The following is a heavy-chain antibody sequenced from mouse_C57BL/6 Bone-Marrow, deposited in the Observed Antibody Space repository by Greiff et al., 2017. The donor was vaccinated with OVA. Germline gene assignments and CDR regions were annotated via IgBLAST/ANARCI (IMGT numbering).Heavy chain of an antibody. V-gene: IGHV1-82*01. CDR3: ATQGY. J-gene: IGHJ2*01. CDR1: GYAFSSSW. CDR2: IYPGDGDT. Sequence: QVQLKESGPELVKPGASVKISCKASGYAFSSSWMNWVKQRPGKGLEWIGRIYPGDGDTNYNGKFKGKATLTADKSSSTAYMQLSSLTSEDSAVYFCATQGYWGQGTTLTVSS.